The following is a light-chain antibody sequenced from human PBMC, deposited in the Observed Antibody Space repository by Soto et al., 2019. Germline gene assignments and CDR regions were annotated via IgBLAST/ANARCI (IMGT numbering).Light chain of an antibody. CDR2: VAT. Sequence: QSALTQPRSVSGSPGQSVTISCTGTSSDVGGYNYVSWYQHHPGKAPKLMIYVATKRPSGVSNRFSGSKSGNTASLTISGLQAEDEADYYCCAYAGSGTVVFGGGTKLTVL. V-gene: IGLV2-11*01. CDR3: CAYAGSGTVV. J-gene: IGLJ3*02. CDR1: SSDVGGYNY.